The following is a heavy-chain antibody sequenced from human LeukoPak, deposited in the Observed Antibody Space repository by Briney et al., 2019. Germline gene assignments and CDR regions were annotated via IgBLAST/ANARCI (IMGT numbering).Heavy chain of an antibody. J-gene: IGHJ4*01. D-gene: IGHD3-22*01. CDR3: GEKGSPSGFFD. Sequence: GGSLRLSCAASGFNFSSYEMNWVRQAPGKGLEWVSYISKSGSSISYADSVKGRFTISRDNAKESVYLQMDSLDAEDKAVYYFGEKGSPSGFFDWGQGNPGPLSS. V-gene: IGHV3-48*03. CDR2: ISKSGSSI. CDR1: GFNFSSYE.